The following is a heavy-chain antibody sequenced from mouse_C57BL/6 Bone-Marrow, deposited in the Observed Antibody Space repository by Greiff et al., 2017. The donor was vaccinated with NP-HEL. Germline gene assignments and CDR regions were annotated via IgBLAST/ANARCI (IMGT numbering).Heavy chain of an antibody. Sequence: QVQLQQSGPGLVQPSQSLSITCTVSGFSLTSYGVHWVRQSPGKGLEWLGVIWSGGSTDYNAAFISRLSISKDNSKSQVFFKMNSLQADDTAIYYCATGGYYYGSRGDYYAMDYWGQGTSVTVSS. CDR3: ATGGYYYGSRGDYYAMDY. CDR2: IWSGGST. D-gene: IGHD1-1*01. CDR1: GFSLTSYG. J-gene: IGHJ4*01. V-gene: IGHV2-2*01.